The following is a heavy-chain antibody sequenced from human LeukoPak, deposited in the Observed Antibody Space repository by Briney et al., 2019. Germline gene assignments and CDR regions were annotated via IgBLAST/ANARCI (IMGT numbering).Heavy chain of an antibody. CDR2: ISGSGGST. D-gene: IGHD4-17*01. J-gene: IGHJ4*02. Sequence: PGGSLRLSCAASGFTFSSYAMSWVRQAPGKGLEWVSAISGSGGSTYYADSVKGRFTISRDNSKSTLYLQMNSLRAEDTAVYYCAKLRDYGDYYFDYWGQGTLVTVSS. V-gene: IGHV3-23*01. CDR1: GFTFSSYA. CDR3: AKLRDYGDYYFDY.